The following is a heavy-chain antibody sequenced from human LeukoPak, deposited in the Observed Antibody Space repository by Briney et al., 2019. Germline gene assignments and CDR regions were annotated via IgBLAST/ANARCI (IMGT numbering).Heavy chain of an antibody. V-gene: IGHV1-2*02. CDR2: VNPNSGGT. Sequence: ASVKVSCKASGYTSTGYYMHWVRQAPGQGLEWMGWVNPNSGGTNYAQKFQGRVTMTRDTSISTAYMELRSLTSDDTAVYYCARDLVTYYDFWTAYSTFGNWGQGTLVTVSS. J-gene: IGHJ4*02. CDR3: ARDLVTYYDFWTAYSTFGN. D-gene: IGHD3-3*01. CDR1: GYTSTGYY.